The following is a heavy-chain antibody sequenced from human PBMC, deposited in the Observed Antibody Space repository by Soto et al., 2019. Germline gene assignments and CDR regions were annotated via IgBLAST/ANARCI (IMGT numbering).Heavy chain of an antibody. V-gene: IGHV1-69*13. CDR2: IIPIFGTA. Sequence: ASVKVSCKAPGGTFSSYAISWVRQAPGQGLEWMGGIIPIFGTANYAQKFQGRVTITADESTSTAYMELSSLRSEDTAVYYCARGRWLINWFDPWGQGTLVTVSS. CDR1: GGTFSSYA. J-gene: IGHJ5*02. CDR3: ARGRWLINWFDP. D-gene: IGHD3-10*01.